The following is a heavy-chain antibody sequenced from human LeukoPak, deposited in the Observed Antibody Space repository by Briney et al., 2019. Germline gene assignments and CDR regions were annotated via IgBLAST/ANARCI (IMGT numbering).Heavy chain of an antibody. CDR3: ARDNNGDYYFDY. V-gene: IGHV1-2*02. D-gene: IGHD4-17*01. Sequence: ASVKVSCKASGYTFTGFYIHWVRQAPGQGLEWMGWINPSSGGTNYAQNFEGRVTMTRDTSISTAYMEVSRLRSDDTAVYYCARDNNGDYYFDYWGQGTLVTVSS. CDR2: INPSSGGT. J-gene: IGHJ4*02. CDR1: GYTFTGFY.